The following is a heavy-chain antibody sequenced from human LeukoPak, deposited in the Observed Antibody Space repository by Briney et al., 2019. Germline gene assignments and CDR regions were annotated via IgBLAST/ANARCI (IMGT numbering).Heavy chain of an antibody. Sequence: SETLSLTYTVSGYSITSGYYWGWILQPPGKGLSWIGSIYDSGRTHYNPSLTSQVSMSVDTSKNQDSLKLTSVTAEDMAVYYCARNEHYDSWSGYLGYFDYWGQGTLVTVSS. CDR3: ARNEHYDSWSGYLGYFDY. CDR2: IYDSGRT. J-gene: IGHJ4*02. D-gene: IGHD3-3*01. V-gene: IGHV4-38-2*02. CDR1: GYSITSGYY.